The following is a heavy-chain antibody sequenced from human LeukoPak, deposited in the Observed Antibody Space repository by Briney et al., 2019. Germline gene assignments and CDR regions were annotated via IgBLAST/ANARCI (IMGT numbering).Heavy chain of an antibody. Sequence: SETLSLICTVSGGSISGYYWSWIRQPPGKGLEWIGYVYHSGSTNYNPSLKSRVTMAMDTSNNQVSLNLNDVAAADTAVYSCARRALSVSTVRGVNWYFDLWGRGTLVTVSS. J-gene: IGHJ2*01. D-gene: IGHD3-10*02. CDR3: ARRALSVSTVRGVNWYFDL. CDR1: GGSISGYY. CDR2: VYHSGST. V-gene: IGHV4-59*01.